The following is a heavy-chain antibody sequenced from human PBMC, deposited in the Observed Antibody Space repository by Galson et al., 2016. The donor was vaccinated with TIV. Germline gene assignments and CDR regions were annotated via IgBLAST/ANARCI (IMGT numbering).Heavy chain of an antibody. CDR1: GDSVSSDSAA. CDR3: TRAAGKNGASCYATCETFDI. V-gene: IGHV6-1*01. CDR2: TYYRSRWYY. Sequence: CAISGDSVSSDSAAWNWVRQSPSRGLEWLGRTYYRSRWYYDYKVSVKSRITINPDTSKNQFSLQLNSETPEDTAVYYCTRAAGKNGASCYATCETFDIWGQGTMVTVSS. D-gene: IGHD2-2*01. J-gene: IGHJ3*02.